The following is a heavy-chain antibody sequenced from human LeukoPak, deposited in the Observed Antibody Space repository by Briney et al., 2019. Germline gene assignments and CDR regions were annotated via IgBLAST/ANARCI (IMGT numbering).Heavy chain of an antibody. CDR1: GGSISSSSYY. V-gene: IGHV4-39*01. D-gene: IGHD5-18*01. CDR2: IYYSGST. J-gene: IGHJ4*02. CDR3: ARQTILKMGYSYANVDY. Sequence: SETLSLTCTVSGGSISSSSYYWGWIRQPPGKGLEWIGSIYYSGSTYYNPSLKNRVTISVDTSKNQFSLKLSSVTAADTAVYYCARQTILKMGYSYANVDYWGQGTLVTVSS.